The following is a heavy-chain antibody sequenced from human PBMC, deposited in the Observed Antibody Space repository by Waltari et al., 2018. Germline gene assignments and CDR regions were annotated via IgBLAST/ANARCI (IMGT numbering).Heavy chain of an antibody. V-gene: IGHV4-34*01. D-gene: IGHD3-3*01. Sequence: QVQLQQWGAGLLKPSETLSLTCAVYGGSFSGYYWSWIPQPPGKGLEWIGEINHSGSTNYTPSLKRRVTISVDTSKNQFSLKLSSVTAADTAVYYCARGVWSGYYFDYWGQGTLVTVSS. CDR2: INHSGST. CDR3: ARGVWSGYYFDY. J-gene: IGHJ4*02. CDR1: GGSFSGYY.